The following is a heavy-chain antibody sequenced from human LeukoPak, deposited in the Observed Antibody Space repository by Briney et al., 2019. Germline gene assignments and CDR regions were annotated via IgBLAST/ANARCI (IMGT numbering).Heavy chain of an antibody. V-gene: IGHV1-18*01. CDR2: ISAYNGNT. CDR1: GYTFINDG. Sequence: ASVKVSCKASGYTFINDGINWVRQAPGQGLEWMGWISAYNGNTNYAQSLQGRVTMTTDTSTSTVYMEMRSLTSDDTAVYYCARDLDQYNGRFGGFGHDFWGQGTLVTVSS. J-gene: IGHJ4*02. CDR3: ARDLDQYNGRFGGFGHDF. D-gene: IGHD3-10*01.